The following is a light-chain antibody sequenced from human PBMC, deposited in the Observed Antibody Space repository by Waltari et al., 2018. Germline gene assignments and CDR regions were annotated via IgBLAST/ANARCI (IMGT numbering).Light chain of an antibody. CDR3: LQNYSMPLT. Sequence: DIQMTQPPSSLSASVGARVPIACRASQAITNFLTWYQQKPGKAPKLLISTASSFQTGVPSRFRASGSGTDFTLTISGLQPEDIATYYCLQNYSMPLTFGGGTRVEI. CDR2: TAS. J-gene: IGKJ4*01. V-gene: IGKV1-39*01. CDR1: QAITNF.